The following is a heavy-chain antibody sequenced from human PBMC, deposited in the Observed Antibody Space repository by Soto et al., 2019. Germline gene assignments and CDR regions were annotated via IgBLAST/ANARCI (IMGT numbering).Heavy chain of an antibody. J-gene: IGHJ4*02. V-gene: IGHV3-23*01. CDR1: GFSFSSYA. CDR2: ISARGGRS. D-gene: IGHD5-18*01. CDR3: AKGSTEYRAAVDN. Sequence: DVQLLESGGGLVQPGGSLRLSCAASGFSFSSYAMVWVRQAPGKGLEWVSVISARGGRSYFADSVKGRFSISCDNSKTVLSLEMTSLRADDTAIYFCAKGSTEYRAAVDNWGQGTLVLVSS.